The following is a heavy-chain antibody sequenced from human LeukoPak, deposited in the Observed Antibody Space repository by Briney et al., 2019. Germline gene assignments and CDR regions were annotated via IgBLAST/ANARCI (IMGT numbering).Heavy chain of an antibody. Sequence: EASVKVSCKASGYTFTSYDINWVRQATGQGLEWMGWMNPNSGNTGYAQKFQGRVTMTRNTSISTAYMELSGLRSEDTAVYYCARDYCSSTSCFYYYYGMDVWGQGTTVTVSS. CDR3: ARDYCSSTSCFYYYYGMDV. CDR1: GYTFTSYD. D-gene: IGHD2-2*01. CDR2: MNPNSGNT. J-gene: IGHJ6*02. V-gene: IGHV1-8*01.